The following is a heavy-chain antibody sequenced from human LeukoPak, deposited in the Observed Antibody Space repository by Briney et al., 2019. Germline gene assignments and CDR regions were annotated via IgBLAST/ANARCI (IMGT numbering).Heavy chain of an antibody. CDR3: ARDSSGLNDY. J-gene: IGHJ4*02. D-gene: IGHD6-19*01. Sequence: GGSLRLSCAASGFTFSTYAMSWVRQAPGKGLEWVSGISGSDRSTYYADSVKGRFTISRDNAKNTLYLQMNSLRAEDTAVYYCARDSSGLNDYWGQGTLVTVSA. V-gene: IGHV3-23*01. CDR1: GFTFSTYA. CDR2: ISGSDRST.